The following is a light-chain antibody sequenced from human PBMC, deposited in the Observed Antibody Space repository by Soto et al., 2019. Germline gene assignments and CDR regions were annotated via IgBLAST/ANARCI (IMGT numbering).Light chain of an antibody. V-gene: IGKV1-27*01. J-gene: IGKJ1*01. CDR1: QGIANY. CDR3: QKYNSAPWT. CDR2: AAS. Sequence: DFQMTQSPSSLSASVGDRVTITCRASQGIANYLAWYQQKPGRAPKLVIYAASTLQSGVPSRFSGSGSGTDFTLTISSLQAEDVATYYCQKYNSAPWTFGQGTKVEIK.